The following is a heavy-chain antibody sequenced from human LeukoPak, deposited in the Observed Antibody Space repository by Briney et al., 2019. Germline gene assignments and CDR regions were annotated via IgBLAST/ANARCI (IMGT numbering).Heavy chain of an antibody. Sequence: GGSLRLSCAAFGFTFSSSAMSWVRQTPGKGLEWVSAISGRDGSTYYADSVKGRFTISRDNSKNTLYLQMHSLGAEDTAVYYCAKESLRVVPSATFDYWGQGTLVTVSS. CDR3: AKESLRVVPSATFDY. CDR2: ISGRDGST. V-gene: IGHV3-23*01. D-gene: IGHD2-2*01. J-gene: IGHJ4*02. CDR1: GFTFSSSA.